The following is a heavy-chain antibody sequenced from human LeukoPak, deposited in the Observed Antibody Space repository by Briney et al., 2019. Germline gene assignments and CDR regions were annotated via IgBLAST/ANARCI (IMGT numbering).Heavy chain of an antibody. D-gene: IGHD3-22*01. V-gene: IGHV3-30*18. CDR1: GFTFSSYG. CDR3: AKDLGSSGYFDY. Sequence: GRSLRLSCAASGFTFSSYGMHWVSQAPGKGLEWVAVISYDGSNKYYADSVKGRFTISRDNSKNTLYLQMNSLRAEDTAVYYCAKDLGSSGYFDYWGQGTLVTVSS. J-gene: IGHJ4*02. CDR2: ISYDGSNK.